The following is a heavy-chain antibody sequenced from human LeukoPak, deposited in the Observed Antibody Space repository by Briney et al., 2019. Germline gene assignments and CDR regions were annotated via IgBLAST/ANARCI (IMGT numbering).Heavy chain of an antibody. CDR2: ISSSSSYI. J-gene: IGHJ4*02. V-gene: IGHV3-21*01. CDR3: ASPYYDFWSGYYRLDY. D-gene: IGHD3-3*01. Sequence: PGGSLRLSCAAPGFTFSSYSMNWVRQAPGKGLEWVSSISSSSSYIYYADSVKGRFTISRDNAKNSLYLQMNSLRAEDTAVYYCASPYYDFWSGYYRLDYWGQGTLVTVSS. CDR1: GFTFSSYS.